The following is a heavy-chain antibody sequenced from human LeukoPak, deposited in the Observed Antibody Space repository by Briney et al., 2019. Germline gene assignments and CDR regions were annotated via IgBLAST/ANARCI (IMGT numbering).Heavy chain of an antibody. V-gene: IGHV3-23*01. J-gene: IGHJ4*02. CDR1: GFTFSSYF. CDR3: AKDEEHYDSSAPFDY. Sequence: PGGSLRLSCAASGFTFSSYFMSWVRQAPGKGLEWVSAISGSGGSTYYADSVKGRFTISRDNSKNTLHLQMNSLRAEDTAVYYCAKDEEHYDSSAPFDYWGQGTLVTVSS. D-gene: IGHD3-22*01. CDR2: ISGSGGST.